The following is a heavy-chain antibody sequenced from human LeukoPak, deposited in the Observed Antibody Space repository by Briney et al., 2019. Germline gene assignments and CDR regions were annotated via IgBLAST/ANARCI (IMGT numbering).Heavy chain of an antibody. V-gene: IGHV1-2*02. CDR1: GYTFTGYY. J-gene: IGHJ4*02. Sequence: ASVKVSCKASGYTFTGYYMHWVRQAPGQGLEWMGWIDPNSGGTDYAQKFQGRVTMTRDTSISTAYMELTRLRSDDTAMYYCAIGMLWGAAAEYWGQGTLVTVSP. CDR2: IDPNSGGT. D-gene: IGHD3-10*01. CDR3: AIGMLWGAAAEY.